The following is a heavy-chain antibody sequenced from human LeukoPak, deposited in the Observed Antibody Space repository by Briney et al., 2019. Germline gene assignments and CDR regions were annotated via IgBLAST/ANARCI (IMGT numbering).Heavy chain of an antibody. CDR1: GGSISSYY. J-gene: IGHJ4*02. D-gene: IGHD3-22*01. CDR2: IYYSGST. Sequence: SETLSLTCTVSGGSISSYYWSWIRQPPGKGLEWIGYIYYSGSTNYNPSLKSRVTISVDTSKNQFSLKLSSVTAADTAVYYCARLRTYYYDSSGYPNPLLDYWGQGTLSPSPQ. CDR3: ARLRTYYYDSSGYPNPLLDY. V-gene: IGHV4-59*08.